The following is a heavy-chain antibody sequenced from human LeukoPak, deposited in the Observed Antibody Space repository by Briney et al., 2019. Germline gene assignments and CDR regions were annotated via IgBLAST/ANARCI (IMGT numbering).Heavy chain of an antibody. V-gene: IGHV3-11*01. CDR3: ARDFSGPSDY. CDR1: GFTFSSYA. D-gene: IGHD2-15*01. CDR2: ISSSGSTI. Sequence: GGSLRLSCAASGFTFSSYAMSWVRQAPGKGLEWVSYISSSGSTIYYADSVKGRFTISRDNAKNSLYLQMDSLRAEDTAVYYCARDFSGPSDYWGQGTLVTVSS. J-gene: IGHJ4*02.